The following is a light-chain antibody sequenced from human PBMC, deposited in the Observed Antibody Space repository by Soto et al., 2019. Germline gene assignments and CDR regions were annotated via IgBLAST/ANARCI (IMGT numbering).Light chain of an antibody. J-gene: IGKJ4*01. Sequence: DIVMTQSPLSLPVTPGEPASISCRSSQSLLHSNGYNYLDWYLQKPGQSPQVLIYMGSNRASGVPDRFSGSGSGTDFTLKISRVEADDVGVYYCMQALQSPLPFGGGTKVEIK. V-gene: IGKV2-28*01. CDR3: MQALQSPLP. CDR2: MGS. CDR1: QSLLHSNGYNY.